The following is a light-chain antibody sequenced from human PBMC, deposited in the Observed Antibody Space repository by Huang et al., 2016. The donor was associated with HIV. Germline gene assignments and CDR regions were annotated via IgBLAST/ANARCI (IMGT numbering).Light chain of an antibody. V-gene: IGKV3-20*01. Sequence: EIVLTQSPGTLSLSPGERATLSCRASQSVSSSYSAWYQQKPGQAPRLLIYGASSRATGSPDRFSGSVSGTDFILTINRLEPEDFAVYYCQQYGSSPMYTFGQGTKVEIK. CDR3: QQYGSSPMYT. CDR1: QSVSSSY. J-gene: IGKJ2*01. CDR2: GAS.